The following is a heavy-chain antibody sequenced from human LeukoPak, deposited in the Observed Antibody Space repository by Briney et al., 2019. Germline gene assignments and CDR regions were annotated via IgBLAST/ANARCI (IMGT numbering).Heavy chain of an antibody. CDR2: INHSGST. J-gene: IGHJ4*02. Sequence: SGTLSLTCAVYGGSFSGYYWSWIRQPPGKGLEWIGEINHSGSTNYNPSLKSRVTISVDTSKNQFSLKLSSVTAADTAVYYCARQPQWLDYYFDYWGQGTLVTVSS. CDR3: ARQPQWLDYYFDY. CDR1: GGSFSGYY. D-gene: IGHD6-19*01. V-gene: IGHV4-34*01.